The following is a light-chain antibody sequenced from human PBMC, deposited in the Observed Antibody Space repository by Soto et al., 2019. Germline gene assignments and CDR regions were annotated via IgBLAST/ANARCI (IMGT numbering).Light chain of an antibody. V-gene: IGKV3-15*01. CDR1: QNVYNN. CDR3: QQCRNWAIT. Sequence: IVMTQSPATLSVSPGGGATLSCKSSQNVYNNLAWYQQRPGQPPRLLIYAAATMATVISARFSGSRYGTQVTLTVSSLQYEDFAVYFSQQCRNWAITFGGGTKVQIK. J-gene: IGKJ4*01. CDR2: AAA.